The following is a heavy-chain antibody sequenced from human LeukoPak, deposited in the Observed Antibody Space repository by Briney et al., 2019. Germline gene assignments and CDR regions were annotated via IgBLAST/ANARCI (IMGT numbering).Heavy chain of an antibody. CDR2: IYYSGTT. CDR3: ARGVYIAAAQYGY. J-gene: IGHJ4*02. D-gene: IGHD6-13*01. Sequence: GSLRLSCAASGFTVSSNYMSWIRQPPGKGLEWIGYIYYSGTTNYNPSLKSRVTISVDTSKNQFSLKLRSVTAADTAVYYCARGVYIAAAQYGYWGQGTLVTVSS. V-gene: IGHV4-59*02. CDR1: GFTVSSNY.